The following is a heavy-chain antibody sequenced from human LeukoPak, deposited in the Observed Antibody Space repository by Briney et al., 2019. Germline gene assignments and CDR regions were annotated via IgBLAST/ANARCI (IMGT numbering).Heavy chain of an antibody. CDR2: ISRNSGSI. V-gene: IGHV3-9*01. CDR1: GFTFDDYA. Sequence: GGSLRLSCAASGFTFDDYAMHWVRQAPGKGLEWVSGISRNSGSIGYADSVKGRFTISRDNAKNSLYLQMNSLRAEDTALYYCAKDLTMAPSAGYFDYWGQGTLVTVSS. D-gene: IGHD3-10*01. J-gene: IGHJ4*02. CDR3: AKDLTMAPSAGYFDY.